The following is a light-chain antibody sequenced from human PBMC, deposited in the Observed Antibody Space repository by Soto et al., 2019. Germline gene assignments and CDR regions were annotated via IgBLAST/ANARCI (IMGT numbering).Light chain of an antibody. V-gene: IGLV2-14*01. CDR3: SAFTGTTYD. J-gene: IGLJ1*01. Sequence: QSALTQPASVSGSPGQSITISCTGSSSDVGGNKYVSWYQQYPGKAPKLMICDVSNRPSGVSNRFSGSKSGNTASLTISGLQAEDEADYYCSAFTGTTYDFGTGTKVTVL. CDR2: DVS. CDR1: SSDVGGNKY.